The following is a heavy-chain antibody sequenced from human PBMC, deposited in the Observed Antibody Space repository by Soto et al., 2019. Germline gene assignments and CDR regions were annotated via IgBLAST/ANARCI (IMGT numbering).Heavy chain of an antibody. V-gene: IGHV3-30*04. Sequence: GGSLRLSCAASGFTFSSYAMHCVRQAPGKGLEWVAVISYDGSNKYYADSVKGRFTISRDNSKNTLYLQMNSLRAEDTAVYYCARDLRGMGPSDYYFDYWGQGTLVTVSS. J-gene: IGHJ4*02. CDR2: ISYDGSNK. D-gene: IGHD3-10*01. CDR1: GFTFSSYA. CDR3: ARDLRGMGPSDYYFDY.